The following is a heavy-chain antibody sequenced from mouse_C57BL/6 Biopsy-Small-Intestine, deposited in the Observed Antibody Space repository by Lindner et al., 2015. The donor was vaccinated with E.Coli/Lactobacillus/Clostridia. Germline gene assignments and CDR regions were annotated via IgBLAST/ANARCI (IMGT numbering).Heavy chain of an antibody. CDR1: GCTFTNYW. J-gene: IGHJ2*01. CDR2: IYPGGGYT. CDR3: ARGTYDYFDY. V-gene: IGHV1-63*01. Sequence: VQLQESGAELVRPGTSVKMSCKASGCTFTNYWIGWAKQRPGHGLEWIGDIYPGGGYTNYNEKFKGKATLTADKSSSTAYMQFSSLTSEDSAIYYCARGTYDYFDYWGQGTTLTVSS. D-gene: IGHD1-1*02.